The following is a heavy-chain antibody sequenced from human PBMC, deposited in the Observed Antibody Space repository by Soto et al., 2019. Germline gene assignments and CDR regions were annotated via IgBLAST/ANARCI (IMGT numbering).Heavy chain of an antibody. J-gene: IGHJ6*03. V-gene: IGHV4-34*01. CDR2: INHSGST. CDR1: GGSFSGYY. Sequence: QVQLQQWGAGLLKPSETLSLTCAVYGGSFSGYYWSWIRQPPGKGLEWIGEINHSGSTNYNPSLKSRVTISVDTSKNQFSLKLSSVTAADTAVYYCARAMNIVLMVYAIEKRYYYMDVWGKGTTVTVSS. D-gene: IGHD2-8*01. CDR3: ARAMNIVLMVYAIEKRYYYMDV.